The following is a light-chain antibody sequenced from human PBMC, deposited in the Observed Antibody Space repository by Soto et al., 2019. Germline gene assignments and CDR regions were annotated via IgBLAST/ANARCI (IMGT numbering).Light chain of an antibody. Sequence: EIVMTQSPATLSVSLGEGATLTCRPSQSISSNLAWYQQRPGQAPRLLMYGASTRATGVPGRFSGSGSGTEFTLTISSLQSEDPAVYYCQHYNNWPLTFGGGTKVEIK. CDR3: QHYNNWPLT. CDR2: GAS. V-gene: IGKV3-15*01. J-gene: IGKJ4*01. CDR1: QSISSN.